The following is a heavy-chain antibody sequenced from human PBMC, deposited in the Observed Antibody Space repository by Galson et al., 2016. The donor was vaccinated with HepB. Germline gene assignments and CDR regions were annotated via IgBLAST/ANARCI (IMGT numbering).Heavy chain of an antibody. CDR2: IWYDGTKS. J-gene: IGHJ4*02. CDR1: GFNFGSYN. Sequence: SLRLSCAASGFNFGSYNMHWVRQAPGKGLEWLSVIWYDGTKSFYADSLEGRFTISRDNSKNTLYLQMNSLRVDDTAVYFCARDGQQWLVPDYWGQGTLVSVSS. V-gene: IGHV3-33*01. CDR3: ARDGQQWLVPDY. D-gene: IGHD6-19*01.